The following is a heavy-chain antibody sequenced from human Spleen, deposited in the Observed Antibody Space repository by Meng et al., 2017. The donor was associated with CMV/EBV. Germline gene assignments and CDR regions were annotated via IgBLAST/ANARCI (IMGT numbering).Heavy chain of an antibody. V-gene: IGHV1-69*05. CDR3: GIAALVQGYYYYYGMDV. D-gene: IGHD6-6*01. Sequence: SVKVSCKASGGTFSSYAITWVRQAPGQGLEWMGGIIPIFGTANYAQKFQGRVTITTDEFTSTAYMELSSLRSEDTAVYYCGIAALVQGYYYYYGMDVWGQGTTVTVSS. J-gene: IGHJ6*02. CDR1: GGTFSSYA. CDR2: IIPIFGTA.